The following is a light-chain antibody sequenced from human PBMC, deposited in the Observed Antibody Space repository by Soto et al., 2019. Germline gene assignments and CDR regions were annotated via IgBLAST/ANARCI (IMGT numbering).Light chain of an antibody. CDR3: QQFHNWPPLT. J-gene: IGKJ4*01. V-gene: IGKV3-15*01. Sequence: EIVMTQSPATLSVSPGETATLSCRASQNIGGTLAWYQKKPGQAPRLLFYGASTRATGIPARFSGSGFGTEYTLTISSLQSEDIAVYYCQQFHNWPPLTFGGGTKVEI. CDR1: QNIGGT. CDR2: GAS.